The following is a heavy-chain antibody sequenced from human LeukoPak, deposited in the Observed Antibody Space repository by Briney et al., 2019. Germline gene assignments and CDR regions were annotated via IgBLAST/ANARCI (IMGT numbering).Heavy chain of an antibody. CDR1: GGSISSYY. V-gene: IGHV4-4*07. CDR3: ARERGEYYDILTGYYYYYYYMDV. CDR2: IYTSGST. Sequence: SETLSLTCTVSGGSISSYYWSWIRQPAGTGLEWIGRIYTSGSTNYNPSLKSRVTMSVDTSKNQFSLKLSSVTAADTAVYYCARERGEYYDILTGYYYYYYYMDVWGKGTTVTVSS. J-gene: IGHJ6*03. D-gene: IGHD3-9*01.